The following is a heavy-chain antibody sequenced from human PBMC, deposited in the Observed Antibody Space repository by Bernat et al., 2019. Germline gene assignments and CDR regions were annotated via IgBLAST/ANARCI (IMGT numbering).Heavy chain of an antibody. J-gene: IGHJ4*02. V-gene: IGHV3-33*01. Sequence: QVQLVESGGGVVQPGRSLRLSCAASGFTFSSYGMHWVRQAPGKGLEWVAVIWYDGSNKYYADSVKGRFTISRDNSKNTLYLQMNSLRAEDTAVYYWAGEGGLEMATISPSDYWGQGTLVTVSS. CDR2: IWYDGSNK. CDR3: AGEGGLEMATISPSDY. D-gene: IGHD5-24*01. CDR1: GFTFSSYG.